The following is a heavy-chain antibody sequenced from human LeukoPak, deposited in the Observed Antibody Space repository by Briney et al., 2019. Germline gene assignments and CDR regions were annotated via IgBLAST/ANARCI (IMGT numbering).Heavy chain of an antibody. D-gene: IGHD6-13*01. CDR3: ARDAVSLAAAGTSDY. Sequence: GGSLRLSCAASAFTFGTYWMSWVRQAPGKGLEWVANINQDGSDKYYVDSVKGRFTISRDNAKNSLYLQMNSLGAEDTAVYYCARDAVSLAAAGTSDYWGQGSLVTVSS. CDR1: AFTFGTYW. J-gene: IGHJ4*02. V-gene: IGHV3-7*05. CDR2: INQDGSDK.